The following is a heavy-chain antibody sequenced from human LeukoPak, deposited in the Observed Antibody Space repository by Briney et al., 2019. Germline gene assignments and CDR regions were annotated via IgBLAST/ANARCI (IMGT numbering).Heavy chain of an antibody. Sequence: GRSLRLSCAASGFTFSSYGMHWVRQAPGKGLEWVSVIYSGGSTYYVDSVKGRFTISRDNSKNTLYLQMNSLKAEDTAVYYCVREGYSSGWFRNWGQGTLVSVSS. CDR3: VREGYSSGWFRN. J-gene: IGHJ4*02. V-gene: IGHV3-NL1*01. CDR1: GFTFSSYG. CDR2: IYSGGST. D-gene: IGHD6-19*01.